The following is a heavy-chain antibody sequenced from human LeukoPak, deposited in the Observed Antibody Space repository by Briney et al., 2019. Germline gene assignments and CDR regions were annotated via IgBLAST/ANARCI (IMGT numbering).Heavy chain of an antibody. CDR1: GYTFTSYY. V-gene: IGHV1-46*01. Sequence: ASVKVSCKASGYTFTSYYMHWVRQAPGQGLEWMGIINPSGGSTSYAQKFQGRVTMTRDTSISTAYMELSRLRSDDTAVHYCARDGGGSGSYYSHYYYYYMDVWGKGTTVTISS. CDR2: INPSGGST. D-gene: IGHD3-10*01. CDR3: ARDGGGSGSYYSHYYYYYMDV. J-gene: IGHJ6*03.